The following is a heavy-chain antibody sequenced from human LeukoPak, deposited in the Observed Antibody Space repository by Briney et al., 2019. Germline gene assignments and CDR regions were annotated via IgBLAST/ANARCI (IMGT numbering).Heavy chain of an antibody. CDR1: GFTFRTYA. J-gene: IGHJ3*02. D-gene: IGHD3-10*01. Sequence: GGSLRLSCAASGFTFRTYAMSWVRQAPGKGLEWVSYINSSGSTIHFADSVKGRFTISRDNAKKSLYLQMNSLRAEDTAVYYCARDISNYGYLDALDIWGQGTMVTVSS. CDR3: ARDISNYGYLDALDI. CDR2: INSSGSTI. V-gene: IGHV3-48*03.